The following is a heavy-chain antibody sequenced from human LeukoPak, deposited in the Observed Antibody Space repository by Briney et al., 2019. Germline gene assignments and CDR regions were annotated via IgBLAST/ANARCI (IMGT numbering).Heavy chain of an antibody. J-gene: IGHJ4*02. Sequence: GGSLRLSCAASGFTFSSYAMSWVRQAPGKGLEWVSAISGSGGSTYYADSVKGRFTISRDNSKNTLCLQMNSLRAEDTAVYYCAKVDVDYYDSSGYYSLETFDYWGQGTLVTVSS. CDR2: ISGSGGST. D-gene: IGHD3-22*01. CDR1: GFTFSSYA. V-gene: IGHV3-23*01. CDR3: AKVDVDYYDSSGYYSLETFDY.